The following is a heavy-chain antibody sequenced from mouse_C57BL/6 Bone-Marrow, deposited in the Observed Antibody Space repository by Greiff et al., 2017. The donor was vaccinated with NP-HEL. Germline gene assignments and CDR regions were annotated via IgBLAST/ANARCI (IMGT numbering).Heavy chain of an antibody. CDR3: ARGGYYGSSEDYAMDY. CDR2: IYWDDDK. D-gene: IGHD1-1*01. V-gene: IGHV8-12*01. J-gene: IGHJ4*01. Sequence: QVTLKESGPGILQSSQTLSLTCSFSGFSLSTSGMGVSWIRQPSGKGLEWLAHIYWDDDKRYNPSLKSRLTISKDTSRNQVFLKITSVDTADTATYYCARGGYYGSSEDYAMDYWGQGTSVTVSS. CDR1: GFSLSTSGMG.